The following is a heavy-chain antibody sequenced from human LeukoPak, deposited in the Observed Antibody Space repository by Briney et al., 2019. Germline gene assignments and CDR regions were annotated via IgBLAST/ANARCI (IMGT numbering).Heavy chain of an antibody. V-gene: IGHV3-23*01. CDR3: AKDRVGTAMVVGDFDY. CDR2: ISGSGGT. CDR1: GFTFSSYA. Sequence: GGSLRLSCAASGFTFSSYAMSWVRQAPGKGLEWVSGISGSGGTYYADSVKGRFTISRDNSTNTLYLQMNSLRVEDTAVYYCAKDRVGTAMVVGDFDYWGQGTLVTVSS. J-gene: IGHJ4*02. D-gene: IGHD5-18*01.